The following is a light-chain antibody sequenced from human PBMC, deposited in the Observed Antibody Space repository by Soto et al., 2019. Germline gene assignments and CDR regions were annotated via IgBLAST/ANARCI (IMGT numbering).Light chain of an antibody. Sequence: EIVMTQSPATLSVSPGERATRSCRASQSVSNKLAWYQQKVGQAPRLLIFGASTRATGIPARFSGSGSGTEFTLTISSLQSEDFEVYYCQQYDKWPLTFGGGAKVEIK. CDR3: QQYDKWPLT. J-gene: IGKJ4*01. V-gene: IGKV3-15*01. CDR2: GAS. CDR1: QSVSNK.